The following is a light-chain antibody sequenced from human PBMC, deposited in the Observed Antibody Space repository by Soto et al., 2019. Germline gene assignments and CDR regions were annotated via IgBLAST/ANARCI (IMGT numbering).Light chain of an antibody. Sequence: QSALTQPASVSGSPGQSITISCTGTSSDVGSDNLVSWYQHHPGKAPKPIIYEVNQRPSGVSNRFSGSKSGNTASLTISGLQAEDEADYFCCSYAGTRTYLFGTGTKVTVL. CDR2: EVN. J-gene: IGLJ1*01. CDR1: SSDVGSDNL. CDR3: CSYAGTRTYL. V-gene: IGLV2-23*02.